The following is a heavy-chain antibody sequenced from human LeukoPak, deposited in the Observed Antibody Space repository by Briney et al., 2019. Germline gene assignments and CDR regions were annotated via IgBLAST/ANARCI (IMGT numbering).Heavy chain of an antibody. J-gene: IGHJ4*02. Sequence: GAAVKVSCKASGYTFTGYYIHWVRQAPGQGLEWMGWINAYNGNTNYAQNLQGRVTMTTDTSTSTAYMELRSLRSDDTAVYYCARRQGTTSNFDYWGQGTLASVSS. CDR1: GYTFTGYY. CDR3: ARRQGTTSNFDY. CDR2: INAYNGNT. V-gene: IGHV1-18*04. D-gene: IGHD1-1*01.